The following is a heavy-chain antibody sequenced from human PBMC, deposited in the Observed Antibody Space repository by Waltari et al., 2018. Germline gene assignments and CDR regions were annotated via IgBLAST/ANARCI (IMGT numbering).Heavy chain of an antibody. CDR3: ARGLTVNYGMDV. J-gene: IGHJ6*02. CDR1: VYTFTSHV. V-gene: IGHV1-18*01. Sequence: QVHLVRSGSEVKKPGASVSVSFMASVYTFTSHVITWVRPAPRQGRAWMEWVSAYNGNTNYAQKLQGRVTMTTETSTRTAYMELRSLRSDETVVYYCARGLTVNYGMDVWGQGTTVTVSS. CDR2: VSAYNGNT. D-gene: IGHD2-21*02.